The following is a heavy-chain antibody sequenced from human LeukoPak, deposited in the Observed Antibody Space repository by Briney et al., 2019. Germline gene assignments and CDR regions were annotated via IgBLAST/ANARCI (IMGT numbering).Heavy chain of an antibody. J-gene: IGHJ4*02. CDR3: ARFGSGRRDQGLPRDYFYF. CDR1: GYTFTSYG. CDR2: ISAYNGNT. V-gene: IGHV1-18*01. D-gene: IGHD2-2*01. Sequence: GASVKVSCKASGYTFTSYGISWVRQAPGQGLEWMGWISAYNGNTNYAQKLQGRVTMTTDTSTSTAYMELRSLRSDDTAVYYCARFGSGRRDQGLPRDYFYFWGQGTLVTVSS.